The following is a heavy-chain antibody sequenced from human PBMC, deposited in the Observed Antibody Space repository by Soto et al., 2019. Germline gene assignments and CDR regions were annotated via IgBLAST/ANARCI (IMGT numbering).Heavy chain of an antibody. CDR3: ARGGYSGYDWGTGYYYGMDV. V-gene: IGHV1-8*01. Sequence: SXKVSFKASGYTXTSYDIDWVRQATGQGLEWMGWMNPNSCNTGYAQKFQGRVTMTRNTSIRTAYMELSSLRSEDTAVYYCARGGYSGYDWGTGYYYGMDVWGQGTTVTVSS. CDR2: MNPNSCNT. CDR1: GYTXTSYD. J-gene: IGHJ6*02. D-gene: IGHD5-12*01.